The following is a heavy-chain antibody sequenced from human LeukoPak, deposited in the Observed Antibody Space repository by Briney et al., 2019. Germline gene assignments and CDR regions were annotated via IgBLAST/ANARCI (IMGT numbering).Heavy chain of an antibody. V-gene: IGHV4-34*01. CDR3: ARTKNTPGIAAAGTFGY. CDR1: GGSFSGYY. Sequence: PSETLSLTCAVYGGSFSGYYWSWIRQPPGKGLEWIGEINHSGSTNYSPSLKSRVTISVDTSKNQFSLKLSSVTAADTAVYYCARTKNTPGIAAAGTFGYWGQGTLVTVSS. CDR2: INHSGST. D-gene: IGHD6-13*01. J-gene: IGHJ4*02.